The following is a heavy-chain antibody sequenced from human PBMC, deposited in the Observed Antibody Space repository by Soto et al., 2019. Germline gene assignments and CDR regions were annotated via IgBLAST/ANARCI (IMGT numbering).Heavy chain of an antibody. J-gene: IGHJ6*02. Sequence: QVQLQESGPGLVKPSQTLSLTCTVSGGSIRSGGYYWRWVRQSPRRGLEWIGNIYYSGSTYYNPSLESRLTISVDTSKNQFSLNLSSVTAADTAVYYCARDRLMATAGTARHYFGLDVWGQGTTVTVSS. CDR3: ARDRLMATAGTARHYFGLDV. V-gene: IGHV4-31*03. D-gene: IGHD5-18*01. CDR1: GGSIRSGGYY. CDR2: IYYSGST.